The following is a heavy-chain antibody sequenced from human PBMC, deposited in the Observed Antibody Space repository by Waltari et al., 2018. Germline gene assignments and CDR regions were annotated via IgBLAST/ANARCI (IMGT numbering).Heavy chain of an antibody. J-gene: IGHJ4*02. D-gene: IGHD2-15*01. V-gene: IGHV1-46*01. CDR3: AREGGCSGGSCYGYFDY. CDR1: GYTFTSYY. CDR2: INPSGGST. Sequence: QVQLVQSGAEVKKPGASVKVSCKASGYTFTSYYMHWVRQAPGQGLEWMGIINPSGGSTRYAQKFQGRVTMTRDTSTSTVYMELRSLRSEDTAVYYCAREGGCSGGSCYGYFDYWGQGTLVTVSS.